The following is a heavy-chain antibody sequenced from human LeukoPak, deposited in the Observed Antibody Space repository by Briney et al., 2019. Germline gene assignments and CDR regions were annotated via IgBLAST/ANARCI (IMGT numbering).Heavy chain of an antibody. J-gene: IGHJ3*02. D-gene: IGHD3-3*01. CDR2: VTSTNKI. CDR1: GFSFSSHS. V-gene: IGHV3-69-1*01. Sequence: GGSLRLSCVASGFSFSSHSINWVRQAPGKGLEWIATVTSTNKIHYADSVKGRFTISRDNAENSVYLQMNSLRDEDTAVYSCARAQTLFWEFDGFDIWGRGTKVTVSS. CDR3: ARAQTLFWEFDGFDI.